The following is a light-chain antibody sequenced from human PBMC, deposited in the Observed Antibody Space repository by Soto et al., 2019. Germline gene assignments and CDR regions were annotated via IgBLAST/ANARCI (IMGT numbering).Light chain of an antibody. Sequence: IVLTQSPGTLSLSPGESATLSCRASQSVSSSYLAWYQQKPGQAPRLLIYGASSRATGIPDRFSGSGSGTDFTLTISSLQPDDFATYYCQEYSSFSFGQGTKVDIK. CDR2: GAS. CDR1: QSVSSSY. CDR3: QEYSSFS. V-gene: IGKV3-20*01. J-gene: IGKJ1*01.